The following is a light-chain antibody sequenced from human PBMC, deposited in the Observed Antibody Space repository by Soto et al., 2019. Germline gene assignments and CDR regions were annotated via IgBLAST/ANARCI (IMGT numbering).Light chain of an antibody. CDR1: ESVSTN. CDR3: QQYSIWRT. CDR2: GAS. J-gene: IGKJ1*01. V-gene: IGKV3-15*01. Sequence: REMTQYTATLSLAPGERVTLSCRASESVSTNLAWYQQKAGQAPRLLIYGASTRATGIPARFSGSGSGTEFTLTISSLQSEDFAVYYCQQYSIWRTFGQGA.